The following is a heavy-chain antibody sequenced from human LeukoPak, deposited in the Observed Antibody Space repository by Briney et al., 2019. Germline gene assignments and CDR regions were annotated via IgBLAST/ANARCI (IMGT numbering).Heavy chain of an antibody. CDR2: IIPIFCTA. CDR1: GGTFSSYA. J-gene: IGHJ6*02. Sequence: SVKVSCKASGGTFSSYAISWVRQAPGQGLEWMGGIIPIFCTANYAQRFQGRVTITADESTSTAYMELSSLRSEDTAVYYCARVGKRYYYYGMDVWGQGTTVTVSS. D-gene: IGHD4-23*01. V-gene: IGHV1-69*01. CDR3: ARVGKRYYYYGMDV.